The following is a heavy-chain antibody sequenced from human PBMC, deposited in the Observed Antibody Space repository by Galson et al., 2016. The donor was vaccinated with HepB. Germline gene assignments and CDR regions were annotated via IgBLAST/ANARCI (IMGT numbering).Heavy chain of an antibody. CDR1: GFTFSSYA. J-gene: IGHJ6*02. V-gene: IGHV3-21*01. CDR3: ARALYLDV. Sequence: SLRLSCAASGFTFSSYAMNWVRQAPGKGLEWVSSLSGGRFNINYAESVKDRFTIFRDEAEHTLYLEMSSLRVEDTAVYYCARALYLDVWGQGTTVTVSS. D-gene: IGHD2-21*01. CDR2: LSGGRFNI.